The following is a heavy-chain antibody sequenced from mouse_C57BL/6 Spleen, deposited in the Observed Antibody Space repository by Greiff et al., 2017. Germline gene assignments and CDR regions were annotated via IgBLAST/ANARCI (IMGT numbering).Heavy chain of an antibody. J-gene: IGHJ3*01. V-gene: IGHV1-69*01. D-gene: IGHD1-1*01. CDR1: GYTFTSSW. CDR3: ARGEGTTVIPSFAY. CDR2: IDPSDSYT. Sequence: VQLQQPGAELVMPGASVKLSCKASGYTFTSSWMHWVKQRPGQGLAWIGEIDPSDSYTNYNQKFKGKSTLTVDKSSSTAYMQLSSLTSEDSAVYYCARGEGTTVIPSFAYWGQGTLVTVSA.